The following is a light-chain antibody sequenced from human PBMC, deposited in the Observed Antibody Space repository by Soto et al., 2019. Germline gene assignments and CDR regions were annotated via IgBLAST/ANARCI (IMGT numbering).Light chain of an antibody. CDR1: QSVDSSY. J-gene: IGKJ2*01. CDR2: ATS. Sequence: IVLTQSPGPLSLSPGERATLSCRASQSVDSSYLSWYQHKPGQAPRLLIYATSSRATGIPDRFSGSGSGTDFTVTISRLEPADFAVYYCQRYGASSFTFGQGTNLEIK. V-gene: IGKV3-20*01. CDR3: QRYGASSFT.